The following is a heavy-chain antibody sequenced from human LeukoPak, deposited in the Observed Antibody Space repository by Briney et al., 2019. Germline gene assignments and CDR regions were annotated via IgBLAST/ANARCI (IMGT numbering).Heavy chain of an antibody. CDR2: ISDSGGAT. J-gene: IGHJ4*02. CDR1: GFTFSSFA. V-gene: IGHV3-23*01. D-gene: IGHD5-18*01. Sequence: PGGSLRLSCAASGFTFSSFAMSWVRQAPGKGLEWVSVISDSGGATNYADSVKGRFTISRDNSKNTLFLQMNSLRADDTAVYYCARGGYSYGHSFDLWGQGTLVTASS. CDR3: ARGGYSYGHSFDL.